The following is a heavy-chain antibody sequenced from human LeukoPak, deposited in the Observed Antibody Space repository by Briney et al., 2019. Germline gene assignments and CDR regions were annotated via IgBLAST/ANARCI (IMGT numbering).Heavy chain of an antibody. D-gene: IGHD3-10*01. Sequence: SETLSLTCDVYGGSLIGHYWRWIRQPPGKGLEWIGEINHSGKTNYNPSLKNRVTISLATSKNQTSLRLSAVTAADTAVYHCARGGIMVRQSINFLFFYAMDVWGHGTTVTVSS. CDR2: INHSGKT. CDR1: GGSLIGHY. CDR3: ARGGIMVRQSINFLFFYAMDV. J-gene: IGHJ6*02. V-gene: IGHV4-34*01.